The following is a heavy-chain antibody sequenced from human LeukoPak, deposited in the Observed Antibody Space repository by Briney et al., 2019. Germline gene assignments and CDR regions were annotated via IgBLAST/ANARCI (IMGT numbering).Heavy chain of an antibody. J-gene: IGHJ3*01. CDR1: GFTFTGSN. CDR2: MYFNSGAT. V-gene: IGHV1-2*02. CDR3: AREGSSGQDWYAFDV. Sequence: GASVKVSCKASGFTFTGSNVQWLRQAPGQGLERVGWMYFNSGATRYAPKFQGRVTMTRDTSISTAYMELSSPRPDDTAMYYCAREGSSGQDWYAFDVWGQETMVTVSS. D-gene: IGHD5-12*01.